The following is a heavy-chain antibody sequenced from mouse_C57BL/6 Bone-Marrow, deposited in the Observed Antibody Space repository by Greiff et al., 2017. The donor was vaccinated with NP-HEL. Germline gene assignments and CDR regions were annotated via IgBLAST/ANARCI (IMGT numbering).Heavy chain of an antibody. J-gene: IGHJ2*01. Sequence: VQLQQSGAELVRPGASVKLSCTASGFNIKDDYMHWVKQRPEQGLEWIGWIDPENGDTEYASKFQGKATITADTSSNTAYLHLSSLTSEDTAVYYCTTPFITTVVATVDYWGQGTTLTVSS. V-gene: IGHV14-4*01. CDR1: GFNIKDDY. CDR2: IDPENGDT. D-gene: IGHD1-1*01. CDR3: TTPFITTVVATVDY.